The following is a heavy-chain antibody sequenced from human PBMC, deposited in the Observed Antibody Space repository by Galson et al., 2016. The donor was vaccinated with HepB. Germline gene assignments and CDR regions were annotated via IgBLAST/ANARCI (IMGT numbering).Heavy chain of an antibody. D-gene: IGHD4-17*01. J-gene: IGHJ6*03. CDR2: IYTSGST. V-gene: IGHV4-61*02. Sequence: TLSLTCPVSGGSISSGSYYWSWIRQPAGKGLEWIGRIYTSGSTNYNPSLKGRVTMSVDTSKIQFSLKLSSVTAADTAVYYCAREQYGDYPYDSFYFMDVGGKGTAVTVSS. CDR1: GGSISSGSYY. CDR3: AREQYGDYPYDSFYFMDV.